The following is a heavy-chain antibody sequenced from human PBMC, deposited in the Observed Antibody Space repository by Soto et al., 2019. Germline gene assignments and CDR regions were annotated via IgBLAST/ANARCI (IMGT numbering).Heavy chain of an antibody. CDR1: GGSISSSNW. J-gene: IGHJ6*02. V-gene: IGHV4-4*02. Sequence: PSETLSLTCAVSGGSISSSNWWSWVRQPPGKGLEWIGEIYHSGSTNYNPSLKSRVTISVDKSKNQFSLKLSSVTAADTAVYYCARDNYTWTMIQGGGLFNYYYGMDVWGQGTTVTVSS. CDR3: ARDNYTWTMIQGGGLFNYYYGMDV. CDR2: IYHSGST. D-gene: IGHD3-22*01.